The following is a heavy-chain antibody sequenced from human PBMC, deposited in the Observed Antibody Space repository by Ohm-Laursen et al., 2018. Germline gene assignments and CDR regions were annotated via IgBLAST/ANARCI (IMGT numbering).Heavy chain of an antibody. CDR3: ARVGPPSDYFDY. Sequence: TQTLTLTCTFSGLSLSTRGEGVGWIRQPPGKALEWLARIDWDDDKFYSTSLKTRLTISKDTSKNQVVLTMTNMDPVDTATYYCARVGPPSDYFDYWGQGTLVTVSS. J-gene: IGHJ4*02. D-gene: IGHD1-26*01. CDR1: GLSLSTRGEG. CDR2: IDWDDDK. V-gene: IGHV2-70*04.